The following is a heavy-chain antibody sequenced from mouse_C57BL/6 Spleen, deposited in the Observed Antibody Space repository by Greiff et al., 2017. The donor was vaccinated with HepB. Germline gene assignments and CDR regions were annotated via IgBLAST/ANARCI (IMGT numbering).Heavy chain of an antibody. V-gene: IGHV3-6*01. J-gene: IGHJ3*01. CDR1: GYSITSGYY. CDR2: ISYDGSN. Sequence: EVKLVESGPGLVKPSQSLSLTCSVTGYSITSGYYWNWIRQFPGNKLEWMGYISYDGSNNYNPSLKNRISITRDTSKNQFFLKLNSVTTEDTATYYCARDPNWEAWFAYWGQGTLVTVSA. D-gene: IGHD4-1*02. CDR3: ARDPNWEAWFAY.